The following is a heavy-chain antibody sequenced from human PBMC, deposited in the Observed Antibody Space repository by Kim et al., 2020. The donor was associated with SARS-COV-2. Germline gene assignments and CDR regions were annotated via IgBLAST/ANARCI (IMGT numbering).Heavy chain of an antibody. D-gene: IGHD1-26*01. J-gene: IGHJ3*02. Sequence: GGSLRLSCAASGFTFSSYGMHWVRQAPSKGLEWVAVIWFDGSDRNEADSVKGRFTISRDNSKNTLYLQMNSLRGEDTALYYCAREGEGPYQGAFDIWGQGTMVTVSS. CDR2: IWFDGSDR. V-gene: IGHV3-33*01. CDR1: GFTFSSYG. CDR3: AREGEGPYQGAFDI.